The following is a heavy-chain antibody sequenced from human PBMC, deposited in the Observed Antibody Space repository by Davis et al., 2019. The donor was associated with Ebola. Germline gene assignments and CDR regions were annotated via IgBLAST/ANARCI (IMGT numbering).Heavy chain of an antibody. V-gene: IGHV4-59*01. CDR3: ARQNGDSRFDYYYGMDV. D-gene: IGHD4-17*01. CDR2: IYYSGDT. Sequence: MPSETLSPTCTLPGGSISSYYWSWIRQPPGKGLEWIGYIYYSGDTKYNPSLKSRVTMSVDTSKNQFSLKVRSMTAADTAVYYCARQNGDSRFDYYYGMDVWGQGTTVTVSS. CDR1: GGSISSYY. J-gene: IGHJ6*02.